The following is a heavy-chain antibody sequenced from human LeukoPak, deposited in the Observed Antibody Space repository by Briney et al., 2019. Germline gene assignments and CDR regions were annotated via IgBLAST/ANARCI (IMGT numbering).Heavy chain of an antibody. CDR1: GFTFSSYA. Sequence: PGGSLRLSCAASGFTFSSYAMSWVREAPGKGLEWVSAIGGADASTYYADFVKGRFTISRDTSKSTLYLQLDSLRVEDTALYFCAIGPAFCRTSTCYRRGFQHWGQGSLVIVSS. J-gene: IGHJ1*01. V-gene: IGHV3-23*01. CDR2: IGGADAST. D-gene: IGHD2-2*01. CDR3: AIGPAFCRTSTCYRRGFQH.